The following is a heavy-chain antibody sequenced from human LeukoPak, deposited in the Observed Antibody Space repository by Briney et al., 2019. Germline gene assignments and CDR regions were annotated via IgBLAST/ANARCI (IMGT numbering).Heavy chain of an antibody. J-gene: IGHJ6*03. CDR1: GGTFSSYA. CDR2: IIPIFGTA. Sequence: SVKVSCKASGGTFSSYAISWVRQAPGQGLEWMGGIIPIFGTANYAQKFQGRVTITADKSTSTAYMELSSLRSEDTAVYYCARDLEVGAISGYYYYYYMDVWGKGTTVTVSS. CDR3: ARDLEVGAISGYYYYYYMDV. D-gene: IGHD1-26*01. V-gene: IGHV1-69*06.